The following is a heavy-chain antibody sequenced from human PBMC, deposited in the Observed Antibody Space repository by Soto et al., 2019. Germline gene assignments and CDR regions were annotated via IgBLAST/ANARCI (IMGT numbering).Heavy chain of an antibody. Sequence: SVKVSCKASGYTFTSYGISWVRQAPGQGLEWMGWISAYNGNTNYAQKLQGRVTMATDTSTSTAYMELRSLRSDDTAVYYCARDPIIGYSSSWYRKDYWGQGTLVTVSS. V-gene: IGHV1-18*04. J-gene: IGHJ4*02. D-gene: IGHD6-13*01. CDR2: ISAYNGNT. CDR3: ARDPIIGYSSSWYRKDY. CDR1: GYTFTSYG.